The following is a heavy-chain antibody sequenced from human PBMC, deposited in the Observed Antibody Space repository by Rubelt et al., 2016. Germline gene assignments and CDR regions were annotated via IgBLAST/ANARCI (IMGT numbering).Heavy chain of an antibody. CDR1: GGTFNSYA. V-gene: IGHV1-69*04. D-gene: IGHD2-8*01. J-gene: IGHJ3*02. Sequence: VEKPGSSVKVTCKASGGTFNSYAINWVRQAPGQGLEWMGKIIPRVGIANYAQNFQGRVTSTADKSTSIVYMDRSSLRFEDTAVYYCARKDCSNGVGHGGDAFQILGRGTLVTVSS. CDR2: IIPRVGIA. CDR3: ARKDCSNGVGHGGDAFQI.